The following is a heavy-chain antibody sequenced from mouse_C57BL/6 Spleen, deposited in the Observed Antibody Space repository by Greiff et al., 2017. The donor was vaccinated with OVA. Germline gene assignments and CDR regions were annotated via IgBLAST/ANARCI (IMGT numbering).Heavy chain of an antibody. Sequence: VQLKQSGPELVKPGASVKISCKASGYSFTGYYMNWVKQSPEKSLEWIGEINPSTGGTTYNQKFKAKATLTVDKSSSTAYMQLKSLTSEDSAVYYCARRDYYGSEGYFDVWGTGTTVTVSS. V-gene: IGHV1-42*01. CDR1: GYSFTGYY. CDR3: ARRDYYGSEGYFDV. J-gene: IGHJ1*03. CDR2: INPSTGGT. D-gene: IGHD1-1*01.